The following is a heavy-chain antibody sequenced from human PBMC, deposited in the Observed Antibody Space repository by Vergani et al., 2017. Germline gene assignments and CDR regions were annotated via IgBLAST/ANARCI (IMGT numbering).Heavy chain of an antibody. CDR2: IYYSGST. CDR1: GESIRSGSHY. V-gene: IGHV4-39*01. Sequence: QVKLQESGPGLLKPSQTLSLTCTVSGESIRSGSHYWSWIRQPAGKGPEWIGSIYYSGSTYYNPSLKSRVTISVDTSKNQFSLKLSSVTAADTAVYYCARRQVKGVSEDWGQGTLVTVSS. CDR3: ARRQVKGVSED. J-gene: IGHJ4*02. D-gene: IGHD2-8*01.